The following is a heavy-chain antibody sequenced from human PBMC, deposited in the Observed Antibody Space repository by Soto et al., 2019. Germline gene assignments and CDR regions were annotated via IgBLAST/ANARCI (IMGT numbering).Heavy chain of an antibody. J-gene: IGHJ4*02. D-gene: IGHD6-19*01. CDR2: IHSGGST. CDR3: ARLVAAVPGHYYFDY. V-gene: IGHV3-66*04. CDR1: GITFSSNF. Sequence: EVQLVESGGGLVQPGGSLRLSCEASGITFSSNFMTWVRQAPGKGLEWVSVIHSGGSTYSANSVKGRITISRDNSKNTVYLQMNSLSAEDTAVYYCARLVAAVPGHYYFDYWGQGTLVTVSS.